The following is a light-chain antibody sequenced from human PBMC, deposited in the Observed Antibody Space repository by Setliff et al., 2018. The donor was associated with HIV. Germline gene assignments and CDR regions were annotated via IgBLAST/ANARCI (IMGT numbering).Light chain of an antibody. CDR2: DVT. J-gene: IGLJ2*01. Sequence: QSALTQPASVSGSPGQSITISCTGGNSDIGPYTFVSLYQQHPGKAPKLLIYDVTNRPSGVSSRFSASKSGNTASLTISGLRTEDEADYYCSSSTGTNTDVLFGGGTKVTVL. CDR3: SSSTGTNTDVL. CDR1: NSDIGPYTF. V-gene: IGLV2-14*03.